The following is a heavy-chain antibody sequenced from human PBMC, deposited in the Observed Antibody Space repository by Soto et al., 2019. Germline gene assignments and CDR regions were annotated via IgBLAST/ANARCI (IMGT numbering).Heavy chain of an antibody. V-gene: IGHV5-10-1*01. Sequence: PGESLKISCKGSGYSFTSYWISWVRQMPGKGLEWMGRIDPSDSYTNYSPSFQGHVTISADKSISTAYLQWSSLKASDTAMYYCARPGTAGTTFTEFDYWGQGTLVTVSS. CDR1: GYSFTSYW. J-gene: IGHJ4*02. CDR3: ARPGTAGTTFTEFDY. CDR2: IDPSDSYT. D-gene: IGHD1-1*01.